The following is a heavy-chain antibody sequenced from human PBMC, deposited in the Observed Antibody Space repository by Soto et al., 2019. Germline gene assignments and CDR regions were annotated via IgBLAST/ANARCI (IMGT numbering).Heavy chain of an antibody. CDR2: VNPSGGRT. CDR3: AREENCSGGTCYSEYFHR. D-gene: IGHD2-15*01. J-gene: IGHJ1*01. CDR1: GYLFTAYS. V-gene: IGHV1-46*01. Sequence: GASVKVSCKASGYLFTAYSMHWVRLAPGQGLEWMGVVNPSGGRTKYAQNFQGRVTMTRDTSTTTIYMELSSLRSDDTAIYYCAREENCSGGTCYSEYFHRWGQGTLVTVSS.